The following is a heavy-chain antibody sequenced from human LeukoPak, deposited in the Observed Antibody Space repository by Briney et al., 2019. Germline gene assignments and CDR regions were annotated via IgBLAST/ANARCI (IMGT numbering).Heavy chain of an antibody. J-gene: IGHJ6*02. CDR3: ARDRPLDFDCSGGSCYSDYYYYYGMDV. D-gene: IGHD2-15*01. V-gene: IGHV1-18*01. Sequence: GASVKVSCKASGYTFTSYGISWVRQAPGQGLEWMGWISAYNGNTNYAQKLQGRVTMTTDTSTSTAYMELRSLRSDDTAVYYCARDRPLDFDCSGGSCYSDYYYYYGMDVWGQRTTVTVSS. CDR1: GYTFTSYG. CDR2: ISAYNGNT.